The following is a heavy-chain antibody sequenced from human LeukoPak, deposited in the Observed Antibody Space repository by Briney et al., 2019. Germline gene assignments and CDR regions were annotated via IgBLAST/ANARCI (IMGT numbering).Heavy chain of an antibody. V-gene: IGHV3-23*01. CDR3: AKEGADIVVVPAAENWFDP. Sequence: GGSLRLSCAASGFTFSSYAMSWVRQAPGKGLEWVSAISGSGGSTYYADSVKGRFTISRDNSKSTLYLQMNSLRAEDTAVYYCAKEGADIVVVPAAENWFDPWGQGTLVTVSS. CDR1: GFTFSSYA. D-gene: IGHD2-2*01. CDR2: ISGSGGST. J-gene: IGHJ5*02.